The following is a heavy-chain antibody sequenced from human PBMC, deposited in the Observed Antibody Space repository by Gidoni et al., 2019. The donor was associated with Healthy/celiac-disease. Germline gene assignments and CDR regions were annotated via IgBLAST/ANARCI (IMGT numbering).Heavy chain of an antibody. Sequence: QLQLQESGPGLVKPSETLSLTCTGSGGSISSSSHYWGWIRQPPGKGLEWIGSIYYSGSTYYNPSLKSRVTMSVDTSNNQFSLKLSSVTAADTAVYYCARPGIVGAWGAFDIWGQGTRVTVSA. CDR2: IYYSGST. CDR3: ARPGIVGAWGAFDI. D-gene: IGHD1-26*01. J-gene: IGHJ3*02. V-gene: IGHV4-39*01. CDR1: GGSISSSSHY.